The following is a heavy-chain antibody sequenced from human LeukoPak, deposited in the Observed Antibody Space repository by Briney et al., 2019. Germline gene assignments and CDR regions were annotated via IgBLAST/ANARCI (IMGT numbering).Heavy chain of an antibody. CDR1: GGSISSGDYY. V-gene: IGHV4-30-4*08. J-gene: IGHJ4*02. CDR2: LYYSGST. CDR3: ARVPTYYYDSSGYYLDY. D-gene: IGHD3-22*01. Sequence: SETLSLTCAVSGGSISSGDYYWSWIRQPPGKGLEWIGYLYYSGSTYYNPSLKSRVTISVDTSKNQFSLKLSSVTAADTAVYYCARVPTYYYDSSGYYLDYWGQGTLVTVSS.